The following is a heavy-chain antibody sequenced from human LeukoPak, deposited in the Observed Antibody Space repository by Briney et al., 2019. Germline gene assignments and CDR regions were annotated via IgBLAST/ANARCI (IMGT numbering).Heavy chain of an antibody. J-gene: IGHJ4*02. CDR2: IRYDGSDK. Sequence: GGSLRLSCAASGFRFNSYGVHWVRQAPGKGLEWAAFIRYDGSDKYYADSVKGRFTISRDNSKNTLYLHMDSLRPDDSAVYFCAVQYNSGWYALDYWGQGALVTVSS. CDR3: AVQYNSGWYALDY. V-gene: IGHV3-30*02. D-gene: IGHD6-13*01. CDR1: GFRFNSYG.